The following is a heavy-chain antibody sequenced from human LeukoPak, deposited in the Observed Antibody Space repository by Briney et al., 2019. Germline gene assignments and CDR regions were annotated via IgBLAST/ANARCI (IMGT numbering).Heavy chain of an antibody. V-gene: IGHV1-18*01. CDR3: ARGQTIFGLLIRTDY. Sequence: GASVKVSCKASGYTFTSYGISWVRQAPGQGLEWMGWISVYSGKTNYIQNLQGRLAMTTDTSTSTAYMELRSLRADDTAVYYCARGQTIFGLLIRTDYWAQGTLVTVP. D-gene: IGHD3-3*01. CDR2: ISVYSGKT. J-gene: IGHJ4*02. CDR1: GYTFTSYG.